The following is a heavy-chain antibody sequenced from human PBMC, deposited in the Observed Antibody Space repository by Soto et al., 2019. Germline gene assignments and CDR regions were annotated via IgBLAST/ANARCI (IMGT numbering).Heavy chain of an antibody. CDR3: ARTAVAGTSTYYYYGMDV. Sequence: QVQLVQSGAEVKKPGSSVKVSCKASGGTFSSYAISWVRQAPGQGLEWMGGIIPMFGTANYAQKFQGRVTITADESTSTAYMELSSLRSEDTAVYYCARTAVAGTSTYYYYGMDVWGQGTTVTVSS. CDR1: GGTFSSYA. D-gene: IGHD6-19*01. CDR2: IIPMFGTA. V-gene: IGHV1-69*01. J-gene: IGHJ6*02.